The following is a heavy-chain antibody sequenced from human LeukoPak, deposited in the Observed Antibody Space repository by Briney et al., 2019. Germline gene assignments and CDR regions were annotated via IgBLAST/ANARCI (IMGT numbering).Heavy chain of an antibody. CDR3: ASHTQGYYDSSGYDY. J-gene: IGHJ4*02. CDR1: GGSISSYY. D-gene: IGHD3-22*01. Sequence: SETLSLTCTVSGGSISSYYWSWIRQPPGKGLEWIGYIYYSGSTNYNPSLKSRVTISVDTSKNQFSLKLSSVTAADTAVYYCASHTQGYYDSSGYDYWGQGTLVTVSS. V-gene: IGHV4-59*08. CDR2: IYYSGST.